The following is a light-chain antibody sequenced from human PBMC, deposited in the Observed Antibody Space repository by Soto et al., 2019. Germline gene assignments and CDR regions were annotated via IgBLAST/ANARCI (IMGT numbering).Light chain of an antibody. J-gene: IGKJ2*01. Sequence: ENLLTQSPDTLSLSAGERATLFCRASEIINSGYLAWYQQKPGRAPRLLIYGASKRATGIPDRFSGSESGTDFTLTISGLQSEDFAVYFCQQYDTWPSFGQGTKLQIK. CDR1: EIINSGY. V-gene: IGKV3-20*01. CDR3: QQYDTWPS. CDR2: GAS.